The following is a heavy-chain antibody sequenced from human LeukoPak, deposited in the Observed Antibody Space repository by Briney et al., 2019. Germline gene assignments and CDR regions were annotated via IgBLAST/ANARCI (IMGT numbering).Heavy chain of an antibody. J-gene: IGHJ4*02. CDR2: TYYKFKWQS. Sequence: LSQTLSLTCAISGDSVSSNSATWNWIRQSPWRGLEWPGRTYYKFKWQSDYAVSVKSRIILNPDTTKNQLSLQLNSVTPEDTAVYFCARGLDTAIAYWGQGTLVTVSS. D-gene: IGHD5-18*01. V-gene: IGHV6-1*01. CDR1: GDSVSSNSAT. CDR3: ARGLDTAIAY.